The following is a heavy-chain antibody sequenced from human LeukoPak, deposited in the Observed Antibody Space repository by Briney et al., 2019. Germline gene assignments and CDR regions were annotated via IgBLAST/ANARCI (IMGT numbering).Heavy chain of an antibody. CDR2: IYYRGST. V-gene: IGHV4-39*07. D-gene: IGHD3-16*01. CDR3: ARAKGGYYYYYMDV. Sequence: PSETLSLTCTVSGVSISSSSYYWGWIRQPPGKGLEWIGNIYYRGSTYYNPSLKSRVTISVDTSKNQFSLKLSSVTAADTAVYYCARAKGGYYYYYMDVWGKGTTVTISS. J-gene: IGHJ6*03. CDR1: GVSISSSSYY.